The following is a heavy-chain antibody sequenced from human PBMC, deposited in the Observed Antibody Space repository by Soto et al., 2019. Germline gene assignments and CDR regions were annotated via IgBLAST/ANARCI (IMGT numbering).Heavy chain of an antibody. V-gene: IGHV3-21*01. CDR3: ASSRRGYSYGFNWFDP. D-gene: IGHD5-18*01. CDR1: GFTFSSYS. Sequence: GGSLRLSCAASGFTFSSYSMNWVRQAPGKGLEWVSSISSSSSYIYYADSVKGRFTISRDNAKNSLYLQMNSLRAEDTAMYYCASSRRGYSYGFNWFDPWGQGTLVTVSS. CDR2: ISSSSSYI. J-gene: IGHJ5*02.